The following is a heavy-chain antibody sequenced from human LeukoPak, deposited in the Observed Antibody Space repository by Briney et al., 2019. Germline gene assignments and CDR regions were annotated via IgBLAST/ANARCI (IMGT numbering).Heavy chain of an antibody. V-gene: IGHV5-51*01. CDR3: ARWKRGYCSGGSCYPPFPCDY. Sequence: GESLKISCKGSGYSFTSYWIGWVRQMPGKGLEWMGIIYPGDSDTRYSPSFQGQVTISADKSISTAYLQWSSLKASDTAMYYCARWKRGYCSGGSCYPPFPCDYWGQGTLVTVSS. J-gene: IGHJ4*02. CDR2: IYPGDSDT. CDR1: GYSFTSYW. D-gene: IGHD2-15*01.